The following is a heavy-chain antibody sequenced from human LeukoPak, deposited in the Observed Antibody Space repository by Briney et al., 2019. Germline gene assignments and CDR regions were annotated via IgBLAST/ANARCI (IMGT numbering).Heavy chain of an antibody. CDR1: GFTFTNYP. D-gene: IGHD6-13*01. V-gene: IGHV3-30*04. J-gene: IGHJ4*02. CDR3: ANGAAAGTPTTGDY. Sequence: GGSLRLSCAASGFTFTNYPIHWVRQAPGKGLEWVTVISYDGSTKYYADSVKGRFTVSRDNSKNTLYLQMKSLRAEDTAVYYCANGAAAGTPTTGDYWGQGTLVTVSS. CDR2: ISYDGSTK.